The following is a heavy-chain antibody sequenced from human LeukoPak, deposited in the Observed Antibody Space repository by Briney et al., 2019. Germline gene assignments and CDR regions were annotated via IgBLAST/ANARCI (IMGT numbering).Heavy chain of an antibody. CDR2: ISNDGSRK. CDR3: TKEVAVRGVNDY. D-gene: IGHD3-10*01. J-gene: IGHJ4*02. Sequence: GGSLRLSCAASEFTFSTYAMHWVRQAPGKGLEWVAVISNDGSRKFYADSVKGRFTVSRDNSKNTLDLQMNSLRVEDTAVYFCTKEVAVRGVNDYWGQGTLVTVSS. CDR1: EFTFSTYA. V-gene: IGHV3-30*04.